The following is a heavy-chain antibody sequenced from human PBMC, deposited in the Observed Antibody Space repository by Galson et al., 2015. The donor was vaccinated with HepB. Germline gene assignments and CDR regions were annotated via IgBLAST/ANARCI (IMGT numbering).Heavy chain of an antibody. CDR1: GFTFSSYW. CDR2: IKQDGSEK. V-gene: IGHV3-7*03. D-gene: IGHD3-3*01. Sequence: SLRLSCAASGFTFSSYWMSWVRQAPGKGLEWVANIKQDGSEKYYVDSVKGRFTISRDNAKNSLYLQMNSLRAEDTAVYYCARPWSGYWWWFDPWGQGTLVTVSS. J-gene: IGHJ5*02. CDR3: ARPWSGYWWWFDP.